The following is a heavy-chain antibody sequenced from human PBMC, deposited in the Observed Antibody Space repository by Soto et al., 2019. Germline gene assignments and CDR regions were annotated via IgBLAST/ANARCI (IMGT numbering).Heavy chain of an antibody. J-gene: IGHJ6*02. V-gene: IGHV4-4*02. CDR3: ARGRGAFYYYGMDV. D-gene: IGHD2-15*01. CDR2: IYHGGST. CDR1: GGSISSSNW. Sequence: SETLSLTCAVSGGSISSSNWWSWVRQPPGKGLEWIGEIYHGGSTNYNPSLKSRVTISVDKSKNQFSLKLSSVTAADTAVYYCARGRGAFYYYGMDVWGQGTTVTVSS.